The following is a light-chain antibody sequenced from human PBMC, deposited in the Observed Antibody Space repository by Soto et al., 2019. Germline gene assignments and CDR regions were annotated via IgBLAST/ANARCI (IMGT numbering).Light chain of an antibody. V-gene: IGLV4-69*01. J-gene: IGLJ2*01. Sequence: QAVLTQSPSASASLGASVKLTCTLSSGHSSYAIAWHQQQPEKGPRHLMKLNSDGSHTKGDGIPDRFSGSSSGAERYLTISILQSEDEADYYCQTWGTGVVVFGGGTKLTVL. CDR1: SGHSSYA. CDR3: QTWGTGVVV. CDR2: LNSDGSH.